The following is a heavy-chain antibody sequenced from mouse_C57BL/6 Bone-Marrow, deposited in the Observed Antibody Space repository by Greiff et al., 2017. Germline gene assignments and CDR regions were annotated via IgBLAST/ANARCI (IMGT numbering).Heavy chain of an antibody. D-gene: IGHD2-4*01. CDR3: AIYDYDGNWYFDV. J-gene: IGHJ1*03. CDR1: GYTFTSYW. Sequence: VQLQQPGAELVMPGASVKLSCKASGYTFTSYWMHWVKQRPGQGLAWIGEIDPSDSYTNYNQKFKGKSTLTVDKSSSTAYMQLSSLTSEDSAVYYCAIYDYDGNWYFDVWGTGTTVTVSS. CDR2: IDPSDSYT. V-gene: IGHV1-69*01.